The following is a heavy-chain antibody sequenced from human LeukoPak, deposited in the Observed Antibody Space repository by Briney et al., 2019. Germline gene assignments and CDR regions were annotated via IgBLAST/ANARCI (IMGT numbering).Heavy chain of an antibody. Sequence: ASVKVSCKASGYTFSSYDINWVRQATGQGLEWMGWMNPNSGNTDYAQRFQGRVTMTRNASISTAYMELSSLRSEDTAVYYCARGDFGDYFLDYWGQGTLVTVSS. J-gene: IGHJ4*02. V-gene: IGHV1-8*01. CDR1: GYTFSSYD. D-gene: IGHD4-17*01. CDR3: ARGDFGDYFLDY. CDR2: MNPNSGNT.